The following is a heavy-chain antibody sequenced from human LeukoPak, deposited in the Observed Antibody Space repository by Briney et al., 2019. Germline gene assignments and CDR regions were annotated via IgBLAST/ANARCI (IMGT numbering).Heavy chain of an antibody. CDR2: IYHSGST. Sequence: PSETLSLTCTVSGYSISSGYYWGWIRQPPGKGLEWIGSIYHSGSTYYNPSLKSRVTISVDTSKNQFSLKLSSVTAADTAVYYCARELVAGYYYYYYMDVWGKGTTVTVSS. J-gene: IGHJ6*03. V-gene: IGHV4-38-2*02. CDR3: ARELVAGYYYYYYMDV. CDR1: GYSISSGYY. D-gene: IGHD5-12*01.